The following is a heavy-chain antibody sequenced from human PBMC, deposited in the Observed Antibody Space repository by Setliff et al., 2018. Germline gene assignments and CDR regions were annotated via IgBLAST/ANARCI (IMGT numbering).Heavy chain of an antibody. Sequence: PGESLKISCAASGFTFSSYGMHWVRQAPGKGLEWVAVIYHDGGNKYYADSVKGRFTISRDNSKNTLYLQMSSLRSEDTAVYYCVKASSDLSMAYFDLWGQGTQVTVSS. CDR2: IYHDGGNK. V-gene: IGHV3-33*03. D-gene: IGHD3-16*02. CDR1: GFTFSSYG. J-gene: IGHJ4*02. CDR3: VKASSDLSMAYFDL.